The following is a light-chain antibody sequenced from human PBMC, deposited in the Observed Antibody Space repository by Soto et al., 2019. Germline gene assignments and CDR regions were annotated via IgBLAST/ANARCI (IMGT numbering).Light chain of an antibody. V-gene: IGKV3-20*01. CDR2: GAS. CDR3: QQYGSSPLT. CDR1: QSVSSSY. Sequence: EIVLTQSPGTLSLSPGERATLSCRASQSVSSSYLAWYQQKPGQAPRLLIYGASSRATGIPDRFSGSGSGPDVTLTISRLEPEDFAVYYCQQYGSSPLTFGGGTKVDIK. J-gene: IGKJ4*01.